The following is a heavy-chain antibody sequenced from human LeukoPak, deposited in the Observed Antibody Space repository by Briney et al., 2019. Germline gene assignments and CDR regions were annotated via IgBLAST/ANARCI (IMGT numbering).Heavy chain of an antibody. V-gene: IGHV3-23*01. Sequence: GGSLRLSCAASRFTFSSYAMSWVRQAPEKGLEWVSAISGSGGSTYYADSVKGRFTISRDNSKNTLYLQMNSLRAEDTAVYYCAKNRHYYGSGSYLDYWGQGTLVTVSS. J-gene: IGHJ4*02. CDR2: ISGSGGST. CDR1: RFTFSSYA. D-gene: IGHD3-10*01. CDR3: AKNRHYYGSGSYLDY.